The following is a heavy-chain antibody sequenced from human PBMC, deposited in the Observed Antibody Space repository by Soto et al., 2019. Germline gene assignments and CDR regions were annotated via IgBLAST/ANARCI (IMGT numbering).Heavy chain of an antibody. D-gene: IGHD4-17*01. CDR2: IYYSGST. CDR3: ARHAVDYGDYNFDY. CDR1: GGSISSYY. Sequence: PSETLSLTCTVSGGSISSYYWSWIRQPPGKGLEWIGYIYYSGSTNYNPSLKSRVTISVDTSKNQFSLKLSSVTAADTAVYYCARHAVDYGDYNFDYWGQGTLVTVSS. J-gene: IGHJ4*02. V-gene: IGHV4-59*08.